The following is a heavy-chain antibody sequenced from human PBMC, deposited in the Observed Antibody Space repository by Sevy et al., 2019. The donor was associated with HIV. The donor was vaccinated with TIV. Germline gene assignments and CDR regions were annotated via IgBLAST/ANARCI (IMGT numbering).Heavy chain of an antibody. Sequence: GGSLRLSCAASGFTFSGSAMHWVRQASGKGLEWVGRIRSKANSYATAYAASVKGRFTISRDDSKNTAYLQMNSLKTEDTAVYYCTRRDCSGGSCYRNAFDIWGQWTMVTVSS. CDR2: IRSKANSYAT. CDR1: GFTFSGSA. V-gene: IGHV3-73*01. D-gene: IGHD2-15*01. CDR3: TRRDCSGGSCYRNAFDI. J-gene: IGHJ3*02.